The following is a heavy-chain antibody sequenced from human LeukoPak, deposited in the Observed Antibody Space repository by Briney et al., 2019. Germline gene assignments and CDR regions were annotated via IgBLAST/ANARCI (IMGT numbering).Heavy chain of an antibody. V-gene: IGHV1-69*04. D-gene: IGHD4-23*01. CDR1: GGTFSSYA. Sequence: SVKVSCKASGGTFSSYAISWVRQAPGQGLEWMGRIIPILGIANYAQKFQGRVTITADKSTSTAYMELSSLRSEDTAVYYCARDHDKSRGVVTSDYWGQGTLVTVSS. CDR3: ARDHDKSRGVVTSDY. J-gene: IGHJ4*02. CDR2: IIPILGIA.